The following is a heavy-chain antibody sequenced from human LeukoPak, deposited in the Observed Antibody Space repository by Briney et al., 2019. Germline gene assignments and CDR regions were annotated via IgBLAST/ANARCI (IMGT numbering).Heavy chain of an antibody. CDR3: AKDRGY. Sequence: GGSLRLSCAAYGFTFSTYPMIWVRQAPGKGLEWVSAISGGAGSTYYADSVKGRFTISRDNSKDTLYLQMNSLRADDTAVYYCAKDRGYWGQGTLVTVSS. CDR1: GFTFSTYP. V-gene: IGHV3-23*01. J-gene: IGHJ4*02. CDR2: ISGGAGST.